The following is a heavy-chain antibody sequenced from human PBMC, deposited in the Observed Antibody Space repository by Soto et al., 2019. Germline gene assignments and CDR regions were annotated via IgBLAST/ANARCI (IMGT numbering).Heavy chain of an antibody. Sequence: PSETLSLTCPVSCGSISSYYWGWIRKPPGKGLEWIGYIYYSGSTNYNPSLKSRVTISVDTSKNQFSLKLSSVTAADTAVYYCALSPGGRVPYYFEYWGQGTLVTVSS. CDR3: ALSPGGRVPYYFEY. V-gene: IGHV4-59*12. D-gene: IGHD3-16*01. CDR1: CGSISSYY. J-gene: IGHJ4*02. CDR2: IYYSGST.